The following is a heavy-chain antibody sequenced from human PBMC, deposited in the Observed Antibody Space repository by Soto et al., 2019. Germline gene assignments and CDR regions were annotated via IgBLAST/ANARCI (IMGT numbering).Heavy chain of an antibody. V-gene: IGHV3-23*01. D-gene: IGHD2-8*01. Sequence: RIRKKTGKGLEWVSAISGSGGSPSYADSVQGRFTISRDNPNKTLYLQMNSLRAEDTAVYYCAKASCTTSNCYVPDYWGQGTLVTVSS. CDR3: AKASCTTSNCYVPDY. J-gene: IGHJ4*02. CDR2: ISGSGGSP.